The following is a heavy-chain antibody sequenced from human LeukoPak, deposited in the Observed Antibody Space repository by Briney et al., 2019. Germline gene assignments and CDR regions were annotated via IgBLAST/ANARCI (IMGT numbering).Heavy chain of an antibody. CDR3: ARAASDSGSYYDSAFDI. J-gene: IGHJ3*02. D-gene: IGHD1-26*01. Sequence: SRVTISVDTSKNQFSLKLSSVTAADTAVYYCARAASDSGSYYDSAFDIWGQGTMVTVSS. V-gene: IGHV4-59*01.